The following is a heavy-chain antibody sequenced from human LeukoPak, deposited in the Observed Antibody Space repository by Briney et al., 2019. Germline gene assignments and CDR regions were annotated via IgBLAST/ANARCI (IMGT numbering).Heavy chain of an antibody. CDR1: GFTFSSYT. Sequence: GWPLRLSCAASGFTFSSYTMHWVPQAPGKGLEWVASITSVSIDIYYADSVKGRFTISRDNAKKSLFLQMNSLRAEDTAVYYCARDFGFGDPYWGQGTLVTVSS. CDR3: ARDFGFGDPY. J-gene: IGHJ4*02. D-gene: IGHD3-10*01. V-gene: IGHV3-21*01. CDR2: ITSVSIDI.